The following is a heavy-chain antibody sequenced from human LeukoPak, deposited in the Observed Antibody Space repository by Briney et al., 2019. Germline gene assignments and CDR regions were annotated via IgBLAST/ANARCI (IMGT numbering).Heavy chain of an antibody. J-gene: IGHJ4*02. CDR2: INPNSGGT. V-gene: IGHV1-2*02. Sequence: GASVKVSCKASGYTFTGYYMHWVRQAPGQGLEWMGWINPNSGGTNYAQKFQGRVTMTRDTSIGTAYMELSRLRSDDTAVYYCARDAVAARPLDYWGQGTLVTVSS. D-gene: IGHD6-6*01. CDR1: GYTFTGYY. CDR3: ARDAVAARPLDY.